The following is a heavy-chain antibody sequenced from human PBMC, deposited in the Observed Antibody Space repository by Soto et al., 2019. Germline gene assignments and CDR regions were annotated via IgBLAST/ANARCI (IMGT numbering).Heavy chain of an antibody. Sequence: QPQLQESGPGLVKPSETLFLTCTVSGGSISSRSYFWGWIRQPPGKGLEGVGRGSYIVRTYYNPSLTSRLTMSLDTSKNQFFLKLSSVTATDTAVYYCARQAVDEGYSSGWYFDSWGQGTLVTVSS. D-gene: IGHD6-19*01. J-gene: IGHJ4*02. CDR2: GSYIVRT. CDR3: ARQAVDEGYSSGWYFDS. V-gene: IGHV4-39*01. CDR1: GGSISSRSYF.